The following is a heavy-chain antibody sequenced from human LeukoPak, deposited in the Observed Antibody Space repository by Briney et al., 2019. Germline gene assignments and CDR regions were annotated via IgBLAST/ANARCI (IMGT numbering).Heavy chain of an antibody. D-gene: IGHD3-3*01. CDR3: AREAILGVVREYYFDH. CDR1: GYTFTMYH. J-gene: IGHJ4*02. Sequence: GASVTVSCTASGYTFTMYHIHWVRQAPGQGLEWMGVINPSGGPTTYAQKFQGRVTLTRDTSTTTVYMEVNSLRSDDTAVYYCAREAILGVVREYYFDHGGQGTLVTVS. CDR2: INPSGGPT. V-gene: IGHV1-46*01.